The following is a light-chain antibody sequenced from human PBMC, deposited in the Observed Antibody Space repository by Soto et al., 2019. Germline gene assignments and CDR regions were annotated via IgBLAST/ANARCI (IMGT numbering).Light chain of an antibody. CDR3: LQDYNYPWT. J-gene: IGKJ1*01. V-gene: IGKV1-6*01. CDR2: AAS. Sequence: AIQMTQSPSSLSASVGDRVTITCRASQGIRNDLGWYQQKPGKAPKLLIYAASSIQSGVPSRFSGSGSGTDFTLTISSLQHEDFATYYCLQDYNYPWTFGQGTKVEIK. CDR1: QGIRND.